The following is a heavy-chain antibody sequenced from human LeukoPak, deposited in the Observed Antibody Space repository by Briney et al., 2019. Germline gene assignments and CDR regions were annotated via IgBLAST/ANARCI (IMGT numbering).Heavy chain of an antibody. CDR2: MNPNSGNT. CDR1: GYTFTSYD. J-gene: IGHJ5*02. V-gene: IGHV1-8*01. D-gene: IGHD3-10*01. Sequence: ASVKVSCKASGYTFTSYDINWVRQATGQGLEWMGWMNPNSGNTGYAQKFQGRVTMTRNTSISTAYMELSSLRSEDTAVYYCARSFLGESSRYYYGYDRFDPWGQGTLVTVSS. CDR3: ARSFLGESSRYYYGYDRFDP.